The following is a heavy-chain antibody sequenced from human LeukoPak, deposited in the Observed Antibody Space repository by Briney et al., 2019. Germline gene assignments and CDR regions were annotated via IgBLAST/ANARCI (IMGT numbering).Heavy chain of an antibody. CDR1: GGTFSSYT. Sequence: SVKVSCKASGGTFSSYTISWVRQAPGRGLEWMGRIIPILGIANYAQKFQGRVTITADKSTSTAYMELSSLRSEDTAVYYCARDSRYPTVAFDIWGQGTMVTVSS. J-gene: IGHJ3*02. V-gene: IGHV1-69*04. D-gene: IGHD3-9*01. CDR2: IIPILGIA. CDR3: ARDSRYPTVAFDI.